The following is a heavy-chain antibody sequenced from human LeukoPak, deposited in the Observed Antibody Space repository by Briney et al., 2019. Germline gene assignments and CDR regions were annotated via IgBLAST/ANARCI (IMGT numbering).Heavy chain of an antibody. Sequence: GGSLRLSCAASGFTFSSYGMHWVRQAPGKGLEWVSYISSSSSTIYYADSVKGRFTISRDNAKNSLYLQMNSLRAEDTAVYYCARDRDDSSGYYGYWGQGTLVTVSS. CDR2: ISSSSSTI. CDR1: GFTFSSYG. J-gene: IGHJ4*02. CDR3: ARDRDDSSGYYGY. V-gene: IGHV3-48*01. D-gene: IGHD3-22*01.